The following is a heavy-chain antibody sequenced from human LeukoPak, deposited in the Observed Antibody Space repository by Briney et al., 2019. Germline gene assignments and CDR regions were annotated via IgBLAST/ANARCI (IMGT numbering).Heavy chain of an antibody. D-gene: IGHD5-18*01. Sequence: PGGSLRLSCAASGFTSSDYYMNWVCQAPGKGLEWVANIKKDGSEKYYVDAVKGRFTISRDNAKTSLYLQMNSLRAEDTAVYYCARDLSGIAGYTYGRGIDYWGQGTLVTVSS. CDR1: GFTSSDYY. V-gene: IGHV3-7*01. CDR2: IKKDGSEK. J-gene: IGHJ4*02. CDR3: ARDLSGIAGYTYGRGIDY.